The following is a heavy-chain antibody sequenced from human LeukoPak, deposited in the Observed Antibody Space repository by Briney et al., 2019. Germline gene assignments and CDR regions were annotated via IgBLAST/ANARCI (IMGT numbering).Heavy chain of an antibody. CDR1: GYTFTSYA. CDR3: AGSSSSWSFDY. V-gene: IGHV1-58*02. Sequence: SVKVSCKASGYTFTSYAMQWVRQARGQRLEWIGWIVVGSGNTNYAQKFQERVTITRDMSTSTAYMELSSLRSEHSAVYYCAGSSSSWSFDYWGQGTLVTVSS. D-gene: IGHD6-13*01. J-gene: IGHJ4*02. CDR2: IVVGSGNT.